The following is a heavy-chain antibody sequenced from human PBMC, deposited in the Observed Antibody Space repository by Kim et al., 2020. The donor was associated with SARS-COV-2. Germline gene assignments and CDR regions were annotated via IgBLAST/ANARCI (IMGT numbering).Heavy chain of an antibody. CDR2: SN. J-gene: IGHJ6*03. V-gene: IGHV4-39*01. CDR3: ARMTYYYMDV. D-gene: IGHD2-21*02. Sequence: SNDYNPCLQSRVTISGDTSKNQFSLRLKYVSSADTGVYFCARMTYYYMDVWGRGTTVTVSS.